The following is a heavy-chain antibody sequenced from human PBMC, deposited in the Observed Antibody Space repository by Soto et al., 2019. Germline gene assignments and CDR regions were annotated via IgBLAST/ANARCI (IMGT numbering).Heavy chain of an antibody. J-gene: IGHJ5*02. D-gene: IGHD2-2*01. Sequence: SETLSLTCTVSGGSISSYYWSWIRQPPGKGLEWIGYIYYSGSTNYNPSLKSRVTISVDTSKNQFSLKLSSVTAADTAVYYCARGGIGVVVPAATHSWYWFDPWGQGTLVTVSS. CDR1: GGSISSYY. V-gene: IGHV4-59*01. CDR3: ARGGIGVVVPAATHSWYWFDP. CDR2: IYYSGST.